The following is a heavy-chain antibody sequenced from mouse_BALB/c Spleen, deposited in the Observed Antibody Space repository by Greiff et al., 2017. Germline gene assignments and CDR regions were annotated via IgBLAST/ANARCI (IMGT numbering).Heavy chain of an antibody. Sequence: EVKLVESGGGLVKPGGSLKLSCAASGFTFSDYYMYWVRQTPEKRLEWVATISDGGSYTYYPDSVKGRFTISRDNAKNNLYLQMSRLKSEDTAMYYCARSPYDYDGMDYWGQGTSVTVSS. CDR2: ISDGGSYT. V-gene: IGHV5-4*02. D-gene: IGHD2-10*02. J-gene: IGHJ4*01. CDR3: ARSPYDYDGMDY. CDR1: GFTFSDYY.